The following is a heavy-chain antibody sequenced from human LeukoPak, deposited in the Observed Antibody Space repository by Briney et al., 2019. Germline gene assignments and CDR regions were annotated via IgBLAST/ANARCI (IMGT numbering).Heavy chain of an antibody. CDR3: ARDSTYDFWSGYLYPPDY. CDR1: GFTFSDYW. V-gene: IGHV3-7*01. CDR2: IKQDGSEK. D-gene: IGHD3-3*01. J-gene: IGHJ4*02. Sequence: GGSLRLSCAVSGFTFSDYWMTWVRQAPGRGLEWVANIKQDGSEKYYVDSVKGRFTISRDNAKNSLYLQMNSLRAEDTAVYYCARDSTYDFWSGYLYPPDYWGQGTLVTVSS.